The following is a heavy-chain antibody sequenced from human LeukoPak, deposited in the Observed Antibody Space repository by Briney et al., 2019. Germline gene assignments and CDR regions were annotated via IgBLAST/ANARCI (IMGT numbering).Heavy chain of an antibody. V-gene: IGHV4-39*01. CDR1: GGSISSSSYY. CDR3: ARGDSYFDY. Sequence: PSETLSLTCTVSGGSISSSSYYWGWIRQPPGKGLEWIGSIYYSGSTYYNPSLKSRVTISVDTSKNQFSLKLSPVTAADTAVYYCARGDSYFDYWGQGTLVTVSS. J-gene: IGHJ4*02. CDR2: IYYSGST.